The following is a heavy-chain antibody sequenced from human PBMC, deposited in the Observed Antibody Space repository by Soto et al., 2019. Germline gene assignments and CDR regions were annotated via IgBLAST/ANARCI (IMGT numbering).Heavy chain of an antibody. CDR1: GYSISGADY. D-gene: IGHD3-22*01. J-gene: IGHJ4*02. CDR3: ARVRYYDSSFPFDY. V-gene: IGHV4-38-2*02. Sequence: ADTQSLTWSVSGYSISGADYWGWIRRPPGKGLEWIGSIYHSGSTYYNPSLKSRVTISVDTSKNQFSLKLSSVTAADTAVYYCARVRYYDSSFPFDYWGQGNLVTVS. CDR2: IYHSGST.